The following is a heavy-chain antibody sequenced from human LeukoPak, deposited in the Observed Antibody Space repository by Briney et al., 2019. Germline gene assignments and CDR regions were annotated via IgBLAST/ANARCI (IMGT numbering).Heavy chain of an antibody. CDR1: GGTFSSYA. Sequence: ASVKVSCKASGGTFSSYAISWVRQAPGQGLEWMGGIIPIFGTANYAQKSQGRVTITADKSTSTAYMELSSLRSEDTAVYYCAREGVGATKRGAFDYWGQGTLVTVSS. CDR3: AREGVGATKRGAFDY. D-gene: IGHD1-26*01. CDR2: IIPIFGTA. V-gene: IGHV1-69*06. J-gene: IGHJ4*02.